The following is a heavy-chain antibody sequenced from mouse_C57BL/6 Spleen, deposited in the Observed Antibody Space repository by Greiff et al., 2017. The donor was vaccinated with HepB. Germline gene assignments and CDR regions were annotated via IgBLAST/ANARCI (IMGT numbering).Heavy chain of an antibody. CDR2: IDPETGGT. J-gene: IGHJ3*01. CDR3: TLRAY. CDR1: GYTFTDYE. V-gene: IGHV1-15*01. Sequence: VQRVESGAELVRPGASVTLSCKASGYTFTDYEMHWVKQTPVHGLEWIGAIDPETGGTAYNQKFKGKAILTADKSSSTAYMELRSLTSEDSAVYYCTLRAYWGQGTLVTVSA.